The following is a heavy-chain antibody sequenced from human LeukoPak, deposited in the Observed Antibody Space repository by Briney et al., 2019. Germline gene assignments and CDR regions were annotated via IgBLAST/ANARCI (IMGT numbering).Heavy chain of an antibody. CDR1: GFTVSSNY. D-gene: IGHD3-10*01. CDR2: IYSGGST. V-gene: IGHV3-53*01. CDR3: ARDKLLWFGELLGYYGMDV. Sequence: PGGSLRLSCAASGFTVSSNYMSWVRQATGKGLEWVSVIYSGGSTYYADSVKGRFTISRDNSKNTLYLQMNSLRAEDTAVYYCARDKLLWFGELLGYYGMDVWGQGTTVTVSS. J-gene: IGHJ6*02.